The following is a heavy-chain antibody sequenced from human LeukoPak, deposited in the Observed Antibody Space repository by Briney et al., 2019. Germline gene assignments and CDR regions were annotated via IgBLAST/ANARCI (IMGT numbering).Heavy chain of an antibody. Sequence: SETLSLTCTVSGGSISSYYWSWIRQPAGKGLEWIGRIYTGGSTNYNPSLKSRVTMSVDTSKNQFSLKLSSVTAADTAVYYCAREAEDIVVVPAATYYYYYYMDVWSKGTTVTVSS. V-gene: IGHV4-4*07. J-gene: IGHJ6*03. CDR3: AREAEDIVVVPAATYYYYYYMDV. D-gene: IGHD2-2*01. CDR1: GGSISSYY. CDR2: IYTGGST.